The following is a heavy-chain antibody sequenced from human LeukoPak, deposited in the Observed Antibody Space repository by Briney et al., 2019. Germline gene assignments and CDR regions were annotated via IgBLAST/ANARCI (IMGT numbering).Heavy chain of an antibody. D-gene: IGHD6-13*01. CDR3: AKVGEQQLADY. CDR2: ISYDGSSK. V-gene: IGHV3-30*18. J-gene: IGHJ4*02. Sequence: GRSLRLSCAASGFTFSSYGVHWVRQAPGKGQEWVAVISYDGSSKYYADSVKGRFTISRDNSKNTLYLQMNSLRGEDTAVYYCAKVGEQQLADYWGQGTLVTVSS. CDR1: GFTFSSYG.